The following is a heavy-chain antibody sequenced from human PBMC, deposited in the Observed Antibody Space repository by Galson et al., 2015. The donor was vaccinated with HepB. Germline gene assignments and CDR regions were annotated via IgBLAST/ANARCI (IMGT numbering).Heavy chain of an antibody. V-gene: IGHV5-51*01. J-gene: IGHJ2*01. CDR1: GYSFSSYW. CDR2: IYPGDSDT. CDR3: ARRGYGDYGYWYFDL. Sequence: QSGAEVKKPGESLKISCKGSGYSFSSYWIGWVRQMPGKGLEWMGIIYPGDSDTRYSPSFQGQVTISADKSISTAYLQWSSLKASDTAMYFCARRGYGDYGYWYFDLWGRGTLVTVSS. D-gene: IGHD4-17*01.